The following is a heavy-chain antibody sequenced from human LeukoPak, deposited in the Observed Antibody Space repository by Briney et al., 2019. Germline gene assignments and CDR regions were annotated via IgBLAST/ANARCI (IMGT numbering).Heavy chain of an antibody. CDR3: AKAYDFWSGYYFDY. Sequence: GGSLRLSCAGSGFIFNNYAMHWVRHPPGKGLEWVSGISWNSGSIDYADSVKGRFTISRDNAKNSLYLQMNSLRVEDTAVYYCAKAYDFWSGYYFDYWGQGTLVTVSS. CDR2: ISWNSGSI. J-gene: IGHJ4*02. V-gene: IGHV3-9*01. CDR1: GFIFNNYA. D-gene: IGHD3-3*01.